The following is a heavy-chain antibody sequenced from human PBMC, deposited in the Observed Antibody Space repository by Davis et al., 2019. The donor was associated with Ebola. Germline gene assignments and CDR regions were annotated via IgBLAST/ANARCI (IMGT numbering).Heavy chain of an antibody. CDR1: GYTFTSYG. CDR2: ISAYNGNT. J-gene: IGHJ4*02. Sequence: ASVKVSCKASGYTFTSYGISWVRQDPGQGLEWMGWISAYNGNTNYAQKLQGRVTMTTDTSTSTAYMELRSLRSDDTAVYYCARDRGMIAAAGTVDYWGQGTLVTVSS. V-gene: IGHV1-18*01. CDR3: ARDRGMIAAAGTVDY. D-gene: IGHD6-13*01.